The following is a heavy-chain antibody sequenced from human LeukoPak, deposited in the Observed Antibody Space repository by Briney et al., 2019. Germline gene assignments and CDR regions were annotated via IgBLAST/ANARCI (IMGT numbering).Heavy chain of an antibody. Sequence: QPGGSLRLSCAASGFTFTSYEMNWVRQAPGKGLEWVSYITISGSTIYYADSVKGRFTISRDNAKNSLYLQMNSLRAEDTAVYYCARDLGGGLWPNAFDIWGQGTMVTVSS. CDR1: GFTFTSYE. D-gene: IGHD3-16*01. V-gene: IGHV3-48*03. CDR3: ARDLGGGLWPNAFDI. CDR2: ITISGSTI. J-gene: IGHJ3*02.